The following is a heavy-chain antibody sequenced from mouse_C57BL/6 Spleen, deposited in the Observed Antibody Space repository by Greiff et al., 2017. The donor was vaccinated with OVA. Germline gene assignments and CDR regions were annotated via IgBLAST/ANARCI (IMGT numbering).Heavy chain of an antibody. Sequence: EVQLQESGAELVRPGASVKLSCTASGFNIKDYYMHWVKQRPEQGLEWIGRIDPEDGDTEYAPKFQGKATMTADTSSNTAYLQLSRLTSEDTAVYYCTLPLTTVEDYYAMDYWGQGTSVTVSS. CDR3: TLPLTTVEDYYAMDY. V-gene: IGHV14-1*01. D-gene: IGHD1-1*01. CDR2: IDPEDGDT. CDR1: GFNIKDYY. J-gene: IGHJ4*01.